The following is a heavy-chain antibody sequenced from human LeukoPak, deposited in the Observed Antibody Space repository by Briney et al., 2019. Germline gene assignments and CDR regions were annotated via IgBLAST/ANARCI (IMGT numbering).Heavy chain of an antibody. CDR3: ARGGHIVATISDY. J-gene: IGHJ4*02. D-gene: IGHD5-12*01. V-gene: IGHV5-51*01. CDR1: GYSFSSYW. CDR2: IYPGDSDT. Sequence: GESLKISCKGSGYSFSSYWIGWVRQMPGKGLEWMGIIYPGDSDTRYSPSFQGQVTISADKSISTAYLQWSSLKASGTAMYYCARGGHIVATISDYWGQGTLVTVSS.